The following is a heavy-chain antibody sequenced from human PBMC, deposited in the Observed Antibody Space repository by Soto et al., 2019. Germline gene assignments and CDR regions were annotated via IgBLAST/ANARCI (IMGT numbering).Heavy chain of an antibody. CDR3: ARTWLAGGTPADAFDI. CDR1: ASSISSAYF. CDR2: IFHTGGT. J-gene: IGHJ3*02. Sequence: NPSETLSLTCAVSASSISSAYFWGWIRQPPGKGLEWIATIFHTGGTYYNPSLKSRATISVDTSNNQFSLRLNSVTAADTALYFCARTWLAGGTPADAFDIWGQGTMVTVSS. V-gene: IGHV4-38-2*01. D-gene: IGHD2-15*01.